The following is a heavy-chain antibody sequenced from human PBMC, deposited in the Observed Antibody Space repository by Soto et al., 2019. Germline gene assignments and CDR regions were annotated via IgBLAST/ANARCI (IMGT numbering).Heavy chain of an antibody. J-gene: IGHJ4*02. CDR1: GFTFSSYG. D-gene: IGHD4-17*01. Sequence: QVQLVESGGGVVQPGRSLRLSCEASGFTFSSYGIHWVRQAPGKGLEWVAVIWYDGSNKYYADSVKGRFTISRDNSKNTLYLQMNSLRAEDTAVYYCARADDYGVHFDYWGQGTLVTVSS. CDR2: IWYDGSNK. CDR3: ARADDYGVHFDY. V-gene: IGHV3-33*01.